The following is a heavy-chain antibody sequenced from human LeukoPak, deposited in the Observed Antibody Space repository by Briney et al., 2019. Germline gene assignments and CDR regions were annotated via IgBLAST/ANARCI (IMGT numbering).Heavy chain of an antibody. CDR3: ARGLSEQLATPP. Sequence: SETLSLTRAVYGGSFSGHYWSWIRQPPGKGLEWIGEINHSGSTNYNPSLKSRVTISVDTSKNQFSLKLSSVTAADTAVYYCARGLSEQLATPPWGQGTLVTVSS. V-gene: IGHV4-34*01. J-gene: IGHJ5*02. CDR1: GGSFSGHY. CDR2: INHSGST. D-gene: IGHD6-6*01.